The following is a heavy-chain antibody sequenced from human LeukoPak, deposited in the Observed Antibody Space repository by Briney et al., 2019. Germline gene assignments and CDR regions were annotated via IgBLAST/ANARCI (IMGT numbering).Heavy chain of an antibody. Sequence: PSETLSLTCAVYGGSFSGYYWSWIRQPPGKGLEWIGEINHSGSTNYNPSLKSRVTISVDTSKNQFSLKLSSVTAADTAVYYCARGRRDRGGSYYYYYGMDVWGQGTTVTVSS. CDR3: ARGRRDRGGSYYYYYGMDV. CDR1: GGSFSGYY. D-gene: IGHD1-26*01. J-gene: IGHJ6*02. CDR2: INHSGST. V-gene: IGHV4-34*01.